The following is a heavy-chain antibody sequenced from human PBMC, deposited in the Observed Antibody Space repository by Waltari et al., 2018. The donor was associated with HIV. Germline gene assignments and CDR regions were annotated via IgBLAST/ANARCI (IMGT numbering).Heavy chain of an antibody. CDR3: AKGHYDFWSGSYYYGMDV. J-gene: IGHJ6*02. CDR2: ISGSGGST. Sequence: EVQLLETGGELVEPGGSLGPSSAARGFTFGSYAMSWVRQAPGKGLEWVSAISGSGGSTDDADSVKGRFTISRDNSKNTLYLQMNSLRAEDTAVYYCAKGHYDFWSGSYYYGMDVWGQGTTVTVSS. V-gene: IGHV3-23*01. D-gene: IGHD3-3*01. CDR1: GFTFGSYA.